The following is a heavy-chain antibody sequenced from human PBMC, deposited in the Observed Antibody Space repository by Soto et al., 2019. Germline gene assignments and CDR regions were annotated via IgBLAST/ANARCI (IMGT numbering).Heavy chain of an antibody. D-gene: IGHD3-22*01. CDR3: ARGYYDSSGYYWVFDY. V-gene: IGHV6-1*01. CDR1: GDSVSSNSAA. CDR2: TYYRSKWYH. J-gene: IGHJ4*02. Sequence: SQTLSLTCAISGDSVSSNSAAWNWIRQSPSRGLEWLGRTYYRSKWYHDYALSVKSRISINPDTSKNQISLQLNSVTPEDMAVYYCARGYYDSSGYYWVFDYWGQGTLVTVSS.